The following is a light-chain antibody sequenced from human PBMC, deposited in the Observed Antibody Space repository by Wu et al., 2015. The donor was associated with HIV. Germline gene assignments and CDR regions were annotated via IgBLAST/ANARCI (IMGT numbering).Light chain of an antibody. CDR2: TAF. CDR3: QKYNDFPWT. V-gene: IGKV1-27*01. J-gene: IGKJ1*01. Sequence: PGKVPNAPPSITAFQPLSIRGPDLGSSGGGSGTDFTLTISSLQPEDVATYYCQKYNDFPWTFGQGTKVEIK.